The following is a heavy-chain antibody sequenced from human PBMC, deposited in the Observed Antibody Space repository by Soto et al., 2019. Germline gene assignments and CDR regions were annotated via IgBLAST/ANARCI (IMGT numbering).Heavy chain of an antibody. Sequence: ASVKVSCKASGYTFTSYAMHWVRQAPGQGLEWMGWINAGNGNTKYSQKFQGRVTITRDTSASTAYMELSSLRSEDTAVYYCARRPMMGCSGGSCPLVFWGEGTLVTVSS. CDR3: ARRPMMGCSGGSCPLVF. D-gene: IGHD2-15*01. V-gene: IGHV1-3*01. CDR2: INAGNGNT. J-gene: IGHJ4*02. CDR1: GYTFTSYA.